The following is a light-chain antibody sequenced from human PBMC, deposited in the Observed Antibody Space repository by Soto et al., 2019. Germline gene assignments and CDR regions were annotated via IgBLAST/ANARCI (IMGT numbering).Light chain of an antibody. J-gene: IGKJ1*01. CDR1: ESVRTK. CDR3: QQHDQGWT. CDR2: GAS. Sequence: DMVMTQSPATLSASLGERATLSCRASESVRTKLVWYQQKPGQAPRLLIYGASTRATGIPARFSGRGSGTEFTLTISNLQSEGFAVYYCQQHDQGWTFGQGTKVEIK. V-gene: IGKV3-15*01.